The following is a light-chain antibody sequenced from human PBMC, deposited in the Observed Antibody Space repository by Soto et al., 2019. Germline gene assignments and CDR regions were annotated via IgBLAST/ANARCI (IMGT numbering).Light chain of an antibody. CDR3: QQRSNWPPLT. CDR1: QSVSSD. Sequence: EIVLTQSPAALSLSPGERATLSRRASQSVSSDLAWYQQKPGQAPRLLIYGASNRATGIPARFSGSGSGTDFTLTISSLEPEDFAVYYCQQRSNWPPLTFGGGTKVEIK. CDR2: GAS. V-gene: IGKV3-11*01. J-gene: IGKJ4*01.